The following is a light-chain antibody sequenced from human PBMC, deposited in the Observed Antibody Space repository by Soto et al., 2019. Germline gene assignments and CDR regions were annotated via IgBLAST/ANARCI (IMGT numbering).Light chain of an antibody. CDR3: SLYTSENAYV. Sequence: QSVLTQPPSVSGSPGQSVTISCTGTSTDFVSYNRVSWYQQPPGTAPKLMIYEVSKRPSGVPDRFPGSKSGNTASLTISGLQAADEADYYCSLYTSENAYVFGTGTQVTVL. CDR1: STDFVSYNR. J-gene: IGLJ1*01. CDR2: EVS. V-gene: IGLV2-18*01.